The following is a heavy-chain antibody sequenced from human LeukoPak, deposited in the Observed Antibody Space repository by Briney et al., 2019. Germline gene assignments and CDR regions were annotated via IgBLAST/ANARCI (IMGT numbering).Heavy chain of an antibody. CDR2: IGSDGTKQ. J-gene: IGHJ4*02. D-gene: IGHD5/OR15-5a*01. CDR3: ARQMTSTRFFDS. Sequence: GGSLRLSCVASGFIFSDHAFHWVRQSPVKGLEWVALIGSDGTKQYYADSVQGRFTVSRENSKNTLFLQMNTVRADDTAVYFCARQMTSTRFFDSWGQGTLVTVSS. CDR1: GFIFSDHA. V-gene: IGHV3-30*04.